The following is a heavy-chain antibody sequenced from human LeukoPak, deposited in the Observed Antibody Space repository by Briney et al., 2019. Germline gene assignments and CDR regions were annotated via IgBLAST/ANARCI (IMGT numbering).Heavy chain of an antibody. V-gene: IGHV4-59*02. CDR1: GGSVSDYY. Sequence: SETLSLTCTISGGSVSDYYWSWIRQSPGKGLEWIGYIYHTGSTSYSPSLKSRVTISADTSKNQFSLKLSSVTAADTAVYYCARERTGFSFDYWGQGTLVTVSS. CDR2: IYHTGST. D-gene: IGHD3-3*01. J-gene: IGHJ4*02. CDR3: ARERTGFSFDY.